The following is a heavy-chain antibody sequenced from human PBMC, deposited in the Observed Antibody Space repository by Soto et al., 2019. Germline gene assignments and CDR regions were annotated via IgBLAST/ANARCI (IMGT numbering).Heavy chain of an antibody. J-gene: IGHJ6*02. CDR2: IIPIFGIA. V-gene: IGHV1-69*01. Sequence: QVQLVQSGAEVKKPGSSVKVSCKASGGTFSSYAISWARQAPGQGLEWMGGIIPIFGIANYAQKFQGRVTLTADESTRAAYMEVNSLRSEDTAVYYWAGTQVCIGTSGPPKFYSYYGMDVWGQGTTVTVSS. CDR3: AGTQVCIGTSGPPKFYSYYGMDV. CDR1: GGTFSSYA. D-gene: IGHD2-2*01.